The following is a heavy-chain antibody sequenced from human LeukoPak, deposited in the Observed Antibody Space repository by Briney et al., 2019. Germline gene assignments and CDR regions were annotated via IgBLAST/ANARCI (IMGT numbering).Heavy chain of an antibody. CDR3: ARQRDSMFDY. J-gene: IGHJ4*02. CDR1: GYTFTSYW. V-gene: IGHV5-51*01. CDR2: IYPGDSDT. D-gene: IGHD2-21*02. Sequence: GESLKISCKGSGYTFTSYWIGWVRQMPGKGLEWMGIIYPGDSDTRYSPSFQGQVTISAGKSISTAYLQWSSLKASDTDMYYCARQRDSMFDYWGQGTLVTVSS.